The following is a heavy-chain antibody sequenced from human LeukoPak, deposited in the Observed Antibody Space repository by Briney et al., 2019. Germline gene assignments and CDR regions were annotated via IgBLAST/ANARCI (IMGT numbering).Heavy chain of an antibody. V-gene: IGHV1-2*02. D-gene: IGHD6-6*01. CDR3: ARPLIEYSSSEGWFDP. CDR2: INPNSGGT. CDR1: GYTFTSYD. J-gene: IGHJ5*02. Sequence: GASVKVSCKASGYTFTSYDINWVRQAPGQGLEWMGWINPNSGGTNYAQKFQGRVTMTRDTSISTAYMELSRLRSDDTAVYYCARPLIEYSSSEGWFDPWGQGTLVTVSS.